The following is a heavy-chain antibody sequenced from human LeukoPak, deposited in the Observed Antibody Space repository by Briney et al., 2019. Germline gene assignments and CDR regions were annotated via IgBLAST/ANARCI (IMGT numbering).Heavy chain of an antibody. D-gene: IGHD2-15*01. CDR3: ARASYCSGGSCYSVYYYMDV. J-gene: IGHJ6*03. V-gene: IGHV1-3*03. CDR1: GYTFTSYA. CDR2: INAGNGNT. Sequence: ASVKVSCKASGYTFTSYAMHWVRQAPGQRLEWMGWINAGNGNTKYSQEFQGRVTISRDTSASTAYMELSSLRSEDMAVYYCARASYCSGGSCYSVYYYMDVWGKGTTVTVSS.